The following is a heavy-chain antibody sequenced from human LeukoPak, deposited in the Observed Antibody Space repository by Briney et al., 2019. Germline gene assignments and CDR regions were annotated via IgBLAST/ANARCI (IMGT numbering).Heavy chain of an antibody. J-gene: IGHJ4*02. V-gene: IGHV3-30-3*01. D-gene: IGHD3-22*01. CDR3: ARDRSNYYDSSGYFFDY. CDR1: GFTFSSYA. Sequence: GGSLRLSCAASGFTFSSYAMHWVRQAPGKGLEWVAVISYDGSNKYYADSVKGRFTISRDNSKNTLYLQMNSLRAEDTAVYYCARDRSNYYDSSGYFFDYWGQGTLVTVSS. CDR2: ISYDGSNK.